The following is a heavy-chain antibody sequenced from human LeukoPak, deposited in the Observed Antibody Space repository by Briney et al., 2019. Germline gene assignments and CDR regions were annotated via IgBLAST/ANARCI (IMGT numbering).Heavy chain of an antibody. CDR2: ISYDGTNK. Sequence: PGRSLRLSCAASEFTFSDYGMHGVRQAPGKGLEWVAVISYDGTNKYYADSVKGRFTISRDNSKNTLYLQMNSLRAEDTAVYYCAKGYSGSPRDYFDYWGQGTLVTVSS. J-gene: IGHJ4*02. V-gene: IGHV3-30*18. CDR1: EFTFSDYG. CDR3: AKGYSGSPRDYFDY. D-gene: IGHD1-26*01.